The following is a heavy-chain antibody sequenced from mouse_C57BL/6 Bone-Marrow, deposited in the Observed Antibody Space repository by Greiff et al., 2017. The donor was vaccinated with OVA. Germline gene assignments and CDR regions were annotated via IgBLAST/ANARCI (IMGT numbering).Heavy chain of an antibody. D-gene: IGHD1-1*01. CDR1: GYTITSGYD. V-gene: IGHV3-1*01. J-gene: IGHJ1*03. Sequence: EVQLQESGPGLVKPSQSLSLTCTVTGYTITSGYDWHWIRHFPGNKLEWMGYISYSGSTNYNPSLKSRISITPDTSKNHFFLKLNSVTTEDTATDYCARGPSTESPLEGFDVWGTGTTVTVSS. CDR2: ISYSGST. CDR3: ARGPSTESPLEGFDV.